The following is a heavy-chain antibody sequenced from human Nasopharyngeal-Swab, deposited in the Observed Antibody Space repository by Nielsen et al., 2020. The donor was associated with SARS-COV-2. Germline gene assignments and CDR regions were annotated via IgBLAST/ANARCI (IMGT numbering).Heavy chain of an antibody. CDR1: GYTFTSYG. CDR3: ARDTYYDILTGYPLDY. Sequence: ASVKVSCKASGYTFTSYGISWVRQAPGQGVEWMGWISAYNGNTNYAQKLQGRVTMTTDTSTSTAYMELRSLRSDDTAVYYCARDTYYDILTGYPLDYWGQGTLVTVSS. CDR2: ISAYNGNT. V-gene: IGHV1-18*01. D-gene: IGHD3-9*01. J-gene: IGHJ4*02.